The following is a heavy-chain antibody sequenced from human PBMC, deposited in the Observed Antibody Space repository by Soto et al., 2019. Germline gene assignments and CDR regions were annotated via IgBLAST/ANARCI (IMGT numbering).Heavy chain of an antibody. J-gene: IGHJ3*02. V-gene: IGHV4-59*01. CDR1: GGSISSDY. D-gene: IGHD2-2*01. Sequence: PSETLSLTCTVPGGSISSDYWSWIRQPPGKGLEWIGYIYYSGSTNYNPSLKSRVTISVDTSKNQFSLKLSSVTAADTAVYYCARGRGGWFINQLLNAFDIWGQGTMVT. CDR2: IYYSGST. CDR3: ARGRGGWFINQLLNAFDI.